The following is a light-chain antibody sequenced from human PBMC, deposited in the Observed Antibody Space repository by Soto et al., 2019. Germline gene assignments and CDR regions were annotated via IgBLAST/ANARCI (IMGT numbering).Light chain of an antibody. J-gene: IGKJ4*01. Sequence: EIVMTQSPATLSVSPGERATLSCRASQSVSSNLAWYQQKPGQPPRLLIYDASTRATGIPARFSGSGSGTEFTLTISSLQSEDFAVYYCQQYHNWPLTFGGGTKVEIK. CDR3: QQYHNWPLT. CDR2: DAS. V-gene: IGKV3-15*01. CDR1: QSVSSN.